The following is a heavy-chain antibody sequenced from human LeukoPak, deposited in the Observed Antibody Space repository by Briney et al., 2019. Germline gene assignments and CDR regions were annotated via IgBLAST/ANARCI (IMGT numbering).Heavy chain of an antibody. CDR2: INPNSGGT. J-gene: IGHJ4*02. Sequence: ASVKVSCKASGYTFTGYYMHWVRQAPGQGLEWMGRINPNSGGTNYAKKFQGRVTMTRDTSISTAYMELSRLRSDDTAVYYCARDSWAVAGKSFDYWGQGTLVTVSS. D-gene: IGHD6-19*01. CDR3: ARDSWAVAGKSFDY. CDR1: GYTFTGYY. V-gene: IGHV1-2*06.